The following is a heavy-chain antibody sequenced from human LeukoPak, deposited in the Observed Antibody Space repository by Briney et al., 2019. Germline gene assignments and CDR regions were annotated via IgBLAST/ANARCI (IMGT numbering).Heavy chain of an antibody. CDR1: GFTFSSYS. CDR2: ISSSSSYI. CDR3: ARSPTYYYMDV. V-gene: IGHV3-21*01. Sequence: GGSLRLSCAASGFTFSSYSMNWVRQAPGKGLEWVSSISSSSSYIYYADSVKGRFTISRDHSKTTVDLQMDSLGGADTAVYYCARSPTYYYMDVWGKGTTVTVSS. J-gene: IGHJ6*03.